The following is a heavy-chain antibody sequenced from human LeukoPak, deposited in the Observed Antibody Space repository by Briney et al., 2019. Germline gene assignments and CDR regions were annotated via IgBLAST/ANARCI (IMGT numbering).Heavy chain of an antibody. CDR2: IRSKANSYAT. Sequence: GGSLRLSCAASGFTFSGSAMHWVRQASGKGLEWVGRIRSKANSYATAYAASVKGRFTISRDDSKNTAYLQMNSLKTEDTAVDYCTRLAGEGARPEDYWGQGTLVTVSS. J-gene: IGHJ4*02. V-gene: IGHV3-73*01. D-gene: IGHD1-26*01. CDR3: TRLAGEGARPEDY. CDR1: GFTFSGSA.